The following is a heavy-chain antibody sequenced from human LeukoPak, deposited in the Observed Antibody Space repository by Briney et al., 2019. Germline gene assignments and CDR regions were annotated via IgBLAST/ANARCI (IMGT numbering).Heavy chain of an antibody. CDR3: ARAYDGPPYYYYGMDV. Sequence: SETLSLTCTVSGVSISSYYWNWIRRPPGKGLEWIGYFHYNGNTNYNPSLQSRVIMSVDTSKNQSSLRLTSVTAADTAVYYCARAYDGPPYYYYGMDVWGRGTTVTVSS. D-gene: IGHD3-10*01. CDR1: GVSISSYY. J-gene: IGHJ6*02. V-gene: IGHV4-59*01. CDR2: FHYNGNT.